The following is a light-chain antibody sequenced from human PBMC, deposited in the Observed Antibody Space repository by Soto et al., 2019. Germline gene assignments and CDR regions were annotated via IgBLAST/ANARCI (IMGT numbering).Light chain of an antibody. CDR2: DVS. CDR3: SSYTSSSTRV. J-gene: IGLJ1*01. Sequence: QSVLTHPASVSGSPGQSITISCTGTNIDVGGYNYVSWYQQHPGKAPKLMIYDVSNRPSGVSNRFSGSKSGNTASLTISGLQAEDEADYYCSSYTSSSTRVFGTGTKVTVL. V-gene: IGLV2-14*01. CDR1: NIDVGGYNY.